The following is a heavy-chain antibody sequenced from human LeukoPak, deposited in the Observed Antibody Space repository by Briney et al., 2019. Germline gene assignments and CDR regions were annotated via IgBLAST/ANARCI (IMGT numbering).Heavy chain of an antibody. CDR3: ARQQAVPGPAIDY. Sequence: KPGESLKISCEASGYNFNIYWIGWVRQMPGKGLEWMGIISPGGSDTRYSPSFEGQVTISADRSINTAYLQWSSLKASDTAIYYCARQQAVPGPAIDYWGQGTVVIVSS. V-gene: IGHV5-51*01. CDR1: GYNFNIYW. CDR2: ISPGGSDT. D-gene: IGHD6-19*01. J-gene: IGHJ4*02.